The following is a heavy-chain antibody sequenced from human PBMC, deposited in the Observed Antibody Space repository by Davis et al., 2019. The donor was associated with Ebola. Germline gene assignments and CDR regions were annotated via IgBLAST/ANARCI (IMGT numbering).Heavy chain of an antibody. V-gene: IGHV4-34*01. D-gene: IGHD6-6*01. J-gene: IGHJ6*04. Sequence: MPSETLSLTCAVYGGSLSGYYWSWIRQPPGKGLEWIGDITPIGSTKYNPSLKSRLTISVDTSKNQFSLKLNSVTAADTAVYVWARIPVITSAALGYGLDVWGKGTTVTVSS. CDR1: GGSLSGYY. CDR2: ITPIGST. CDR3: ARIPVITSAALGYGLDV.